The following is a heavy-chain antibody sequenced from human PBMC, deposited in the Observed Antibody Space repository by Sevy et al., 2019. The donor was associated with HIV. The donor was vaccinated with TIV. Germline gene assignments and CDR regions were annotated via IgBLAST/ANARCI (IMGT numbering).Heavy chain of an antibody. Sequence: GGSLRLSCAASGFTFSDYSLNWVRQAPGKGLEWVSYISRSGTTRHYADSVRGRFIISRDDAKNSLYLQMSSLRDEDTAVYYCARDDTASYLPVSWGQGTLVTVS. V-gene: IGHV3-48*02. D-gene: IGHD3-10*01. CDR1: GFTFSDYS. CDR3: ARDDTASYLPVS. CDR2: ISRSGTTR. J-gene: IGHJ4*02.